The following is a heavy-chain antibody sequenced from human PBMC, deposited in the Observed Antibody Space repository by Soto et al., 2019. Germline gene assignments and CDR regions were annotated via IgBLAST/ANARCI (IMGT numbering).Heavy chain of an antibody. J-gene: IGHJ4*02. CDR2: ISYDGSNK. Sequence: GGSLRLSCAASGFTFSSYAMHWVRQAPGKGLEWVAVISYDGSNKYYADSVKGRFTISRGNSKNTLYLQMNSLRAEDTAVYYCARGGVVTASRFDYWGKGTLVTVSS. CDR1: GFTFSSYA. D-gene: IGHD2-21*02. CDR3: ARGGVVTASRFDY. V-gene: IGHV3-30-3*01.